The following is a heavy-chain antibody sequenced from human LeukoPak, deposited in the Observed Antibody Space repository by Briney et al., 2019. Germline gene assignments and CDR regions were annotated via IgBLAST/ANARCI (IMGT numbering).Heavy chain of an antibody. CDR2: ISTDAKII. D-gene: IGHD3-10*02. J-gene: IGHJ4*02. CDR1: GFTFSVNW. V-gene: IGHV3-74*01. Sequence: GGSLRLSCAASGFTFSVNWMHWVRQAPGKGLEWVSHISTDAKIITYADFVKGRFTISRDNSKNTLYLQMNSLRAEDTAVYYCAKHDGPVCSGSPFDYWGQGTLVTVSS. CDR3: AKHDGPVCSGSPFDY.